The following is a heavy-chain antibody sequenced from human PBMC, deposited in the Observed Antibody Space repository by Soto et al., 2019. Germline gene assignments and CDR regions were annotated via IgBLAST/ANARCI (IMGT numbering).Heavy chain of an antibody. V-gene: IGHV1-69*01. Sequence: QVQLVQSGAEVKKPGSSVKVSCKASGGTFSSYAISWVRQAPGQGLEWMGGIIPIFGTANYAQKFQGRVTITADESTSTAYMELSSLRSEDTAVYYCATALLFLDWSMRIGRFYYWGQGTLVTVSS. CDR3: ATALLFLDWSMRIGRFYY. CDR1: GGTFSSYA. D-gene: IGHD3-3*01. J-gene: IGHJ4*02. CDR2: IIPIFGTA.